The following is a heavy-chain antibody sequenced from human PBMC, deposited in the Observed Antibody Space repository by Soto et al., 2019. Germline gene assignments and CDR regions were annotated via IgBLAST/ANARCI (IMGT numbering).Heavy chain of an antibody. CDR2: IYYSGST. J-gene: IGHJ4*02. D-gene: IGHD1-1*01. CDR1: GVSIRSGDYY. CDR3: ARCTTVVTPGNLDY. V-gene: IGHV4-30-4*01. Sequence: QVQLQESGPGLVKPSQTLSLTCTVSGVSIRSGDYYWSWIRQPPGKGLEWIGYIYYSGSTYYNPSRKRRVTISGDASKNQCSLKVSTVPAADTAVYYCARCTTVVTPGNLDYWGQGTLVTVS.